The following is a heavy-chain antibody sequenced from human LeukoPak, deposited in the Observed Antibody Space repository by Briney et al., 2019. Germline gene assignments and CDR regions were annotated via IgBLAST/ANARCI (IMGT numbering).Heavy chain of an antibody. V-gene: IGHV3-23*01. D-gene: IGHD3-10*01. CDR2: ISGSGGST. J-gene: IGHJ4*02. CDR3: AKDPPVYGSGSPYYFDY. Sequence: GGSLRLSCAASGFTFSSYAMSWVRQAPGKGLEWVSAISGSGGSTYYADSVKGRFTISRDNSKNTLYLQMNSLRAEDTAVYYCAKDPPVYGSGSPYYFDYWGQGTLVTVSS. CDR1: GFTFSSYA.